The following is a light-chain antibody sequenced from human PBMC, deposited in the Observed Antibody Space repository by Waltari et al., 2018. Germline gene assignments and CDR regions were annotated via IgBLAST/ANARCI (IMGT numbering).Light chain of an antibody. CDR1: SSDIGSYNF. CDR3: SSYTSSITSI. V-gene: IGLV2-14*03. J-gene: IGLJ2*01. CDR2: DVN. Sequence: QSALTQPASVSGSPGQSITISCTGTSSDIGSYNFVSWYQQHPGQAPKLIIYDVNSRPSGVSNRFSGSKSGNMASLTISGLQAEDEADYYCSSYTSSITSIFGGGTKLTVL.